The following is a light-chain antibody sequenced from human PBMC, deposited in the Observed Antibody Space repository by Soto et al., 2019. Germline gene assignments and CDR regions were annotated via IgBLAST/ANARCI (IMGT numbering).Light chain of an antibody. V-gene: IGLV2-14*01. CDR2: EVS. Sequence: QSALTQPASVSGSPGQSITISCTGTSSDVGGYNYVSWYQQHPGKAPKLMIYEVSNRPSGVSNRFFGSKSGNTASLTISGLQTEDEADYYCSSFTSINTWVFGRGTKLTVL. J-gene: IGLJ3*02. CDR1: SSDVGGYNY. CDR3: SSFTSINTWV.